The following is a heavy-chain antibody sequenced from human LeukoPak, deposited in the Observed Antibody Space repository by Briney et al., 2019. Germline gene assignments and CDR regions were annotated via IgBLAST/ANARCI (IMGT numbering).Heavy chain of an antibody. J-gene: IGHJ4*02. CDR1: GFTFSSYA. V-gene: IGHV3-30-3*01. Sequence: PGGSLRLSCAASGFTFSSYAMHWVRQAPGKGLEWVAVISCDGSNKYYADSVKGRFTISRDNSKNTLYLQMNSLRAEDTAVYYCARVPHSGYCSGGSCPNYFDYWGQGTLVTVSS. CDR3: ARVPHSGYCSGGSCPNYFDY. CDR2: ISCDGSNK. D-gene: IGHD2-15*01.